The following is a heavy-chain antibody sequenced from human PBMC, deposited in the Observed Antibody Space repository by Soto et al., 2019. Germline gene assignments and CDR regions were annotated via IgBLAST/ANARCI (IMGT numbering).Heavy chain of an antibody. CDR2: IYYSGST. Sequence: SETLSPTCTVSGGSISSYYWSWIRQPPGKGLEWIGYIYYSGSTNYNPSLKSRVTISVDTSKNQFSLKLSSVTAAETAVYYCARDLRIMFVVFSGARECQRSIDFCGTGLMGTV. CDR3: ARDLRIMFVVFSGARECQRSIDF. D-gene: IGHD3-16*01. CDR1: GGSISSYY. V-gene: IGHV4-59*01. J-gene: IGHJ6*04.